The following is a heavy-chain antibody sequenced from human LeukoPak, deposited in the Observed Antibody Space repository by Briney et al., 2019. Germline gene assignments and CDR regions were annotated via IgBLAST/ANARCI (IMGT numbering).Heavy chain of an antibody. CDR2: ISTQSGNT. CDR3: ARGAYGDK. CDR1: GYTLTSYG. V-gene: IGHV1-18*01. D-gene: IGHD4-17*01. J-gene: IGHJ4*02. Sequence: GASVKVCCKASGYTLTSYGINWMRQAPGQGLEWMGWISTQSGNTNYAQKVQGRLTLTTDRSTNTAYMELRSLRSDDTAVYYCARGAYGDKWGQGTMVTVSS.